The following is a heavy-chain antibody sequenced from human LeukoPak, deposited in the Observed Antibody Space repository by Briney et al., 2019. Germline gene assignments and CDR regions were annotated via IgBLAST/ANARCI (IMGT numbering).Heavy chain of an antibody. J-gene: IGHJ4*02. CDR2: ITGSSAST. CDR1: GFTFSSYA. Sequence: PGGSLRLSCAAPGFTFSSYAMSWVRQAPGKGLEWVSSITGSSASTYYADSVKGRFTISRDNSKNTLYLQMNRLRDEDAAVYFCAKLDYYDTHWGQGTLVTVSS. V-gene: IGHV3-23*01. CDR3: AKLDYYDTH. D-gene: IGHD3-22*01.